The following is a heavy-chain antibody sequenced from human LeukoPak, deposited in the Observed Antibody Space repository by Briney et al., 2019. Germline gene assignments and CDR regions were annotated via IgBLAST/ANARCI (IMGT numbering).Heavy chain of an antibody. CDR1: GFTFNSYW. V-gene: IGHV3-74*01. J-gene: IGHJ5*02. D-gene: IGHD2-21*01. CDR3: VSDLCGGDDQ. CDR2: IDEDGKTI. Sequence: GGSLRLSCAPSGFTFNSYWMHSVRQAPGKGLVWVSRIDEDGKTIDYADSVKGRFTISRDNAKDTLYLQMSTLRDEDTAVYYCVSDLCGGDDQWGRGTLVTVSS.